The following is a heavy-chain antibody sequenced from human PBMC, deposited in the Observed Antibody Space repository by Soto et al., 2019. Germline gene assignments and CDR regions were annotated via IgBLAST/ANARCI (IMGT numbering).Heavy chain of an antibody. Sequence: GGSLRLSCAASGFTFSTYAMHWLRQAPGRGLEWVATILYDGSDKYYADFVKGRFAISRENSKNTLFLQMNSLRPEDTAVYYCARDLMGATDYWGQGTQVTVSS. D-gene: IGHD1-26*01. CDR2: ILYDGSDK. J-gene: IGHJ4*02. CDR3: ARDLMGATDY. V-gene: IGHV3-30*09. CDR1: GFTFSTYA.